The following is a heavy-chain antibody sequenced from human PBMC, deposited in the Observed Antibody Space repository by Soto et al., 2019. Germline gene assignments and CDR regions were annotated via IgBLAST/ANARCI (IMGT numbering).Heavy chain of an antibody. Sequence: GGSLRLSCAASGFTFSSYAMSWVRQAPGKGLEWVGRIKSKTDGGTTDYAAPVKGRFTISRDDSKNTLYLQMNSLKTEDTAVYYCTTDLGTFWFYYMDVWGKGTTVTVSS. J-gene: IGHJ6*03. V-gene: IGHV3-15*01. D-gene: IGHD1-7*01. CDR3: TTDLGTFWFYYMDV. CDR1: GFTFSSYA. CDR2: IKSKTDGGTT.